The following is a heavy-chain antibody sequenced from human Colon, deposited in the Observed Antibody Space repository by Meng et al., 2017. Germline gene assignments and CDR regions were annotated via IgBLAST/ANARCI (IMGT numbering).Heavy chain of an antibody. J-gene: IGHJ4*02. CDR1: GFSLSTSGVG. CDR2: IYWNDDK. V-gene: IGHV2-5*01. CDR3: AQTFITMVWGVITPTFDY. D-gene: IGHD3-10*01. Sequence: SGPTLVKPTQTLTLTCTFSGFSLSTSGVGVGWIRQPPGKALEWLALIYWNDDKRYSPSLKSRLTITKDTSKNQVVLTMTNMDPVDTATYYCAQTFITMVWGVITPTFDYWGQGTLVTVSS.